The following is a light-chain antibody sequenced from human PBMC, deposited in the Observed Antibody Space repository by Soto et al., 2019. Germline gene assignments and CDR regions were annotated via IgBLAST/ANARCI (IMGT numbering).Light chain of an antibody. Sequence: ALTQPASVSGSPGQSITISCTGTSSDVAGYNSVSWFQQHPSKAPQLIIYEVSHRPSGVSLRFSGSKSGNTASLTISGLQAEDEADYYCNSYRHSTTLVFGTGTKLTVL. V-gene: IGLV2-14*01. CDR3: NSYRHSTTLV. CDR2: EVS. CDR1: SSDVAGYNS. J-gene: IGLJ1*01.